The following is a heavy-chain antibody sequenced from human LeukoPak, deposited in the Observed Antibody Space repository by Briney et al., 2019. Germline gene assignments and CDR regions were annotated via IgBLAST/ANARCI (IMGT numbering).Heavy chain of an antibody. CDR3: ARVGDFWSGQPYYFDY. D-gene: IGHD3-3*01. CDR1: GGSISSSSYY. V-gene: IGHV4-39*07. J-gene: IGHJ4*02. Sequence: SETLSLTCTVSGGSISSSSYYWGWIRQPPGKGLEWIGSIYYSGSTYYNPSLKSRVTISVDTSKNQFSLKPSSVTAADTAVYYCARVGDFWSGQPYYFDYWGQGTLVTVSS. CDR2: IYYSGST.